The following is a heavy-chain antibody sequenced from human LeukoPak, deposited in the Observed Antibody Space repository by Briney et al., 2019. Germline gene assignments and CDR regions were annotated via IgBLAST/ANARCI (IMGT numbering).Heavy chain of an antibody. V-gene: IGHV1-46*01. D-gene: IGHD2-2*01. J-gene: IGHJ3*02. CDR1: GYTFTSYY. CDR2: INPSGGST. Sequence: GASVKVSCKASGYTFTSYYMHWVRQAPGQGLEWMGIINPSGGSTSYAQKFQGRVTMTRDTSTSTVYMELSSLRSEDTAVYYCARALPGIVVVPAALDAFDIWGQGTMVTVSS. CDR3: ARALPGIVVVPAALDAFDI.